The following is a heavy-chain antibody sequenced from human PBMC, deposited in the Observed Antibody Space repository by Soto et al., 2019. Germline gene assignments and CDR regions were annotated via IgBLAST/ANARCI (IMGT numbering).Heavy chain of an antibody. Sequence: GGSLRLSCAASGFTFSSYEMNWVRQAPGKXLEWVSYISSSGSTIYYADSVKGRFTISRDNAKNSLYLRMNSLRAEDTAVYYCAREFYSSSWSSYYGMDVWGQGTTVTVSS. CDR1: GFTFSSYE. V-gene: IGHV3-48*03. CDR3: AREFYSSSWSSYYGMDV. CDR2: ISSSGSTI. D-gene: IGHD6-13*01. J-gene: IGHJ6*02.